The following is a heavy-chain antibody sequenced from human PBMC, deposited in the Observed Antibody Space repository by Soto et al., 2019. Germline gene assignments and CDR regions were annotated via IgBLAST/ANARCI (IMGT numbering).Heavy chain of an antibody. D-gene: IGHD3-10*01. J-gene: IGHJ3*02. CDR1: GFTVSSNY. V-gene: IGHV3-66*01. CDR3: ASDPRGPDAFDI. CDR2: IYSGGST. Sequence: GGSLRLSCAASGFTVSSNYMSWVRQAPGKGLEWVSVIYSGGSTYYADSVKGRFTISRDNSKNTLYLQMNSLRAEDTAVYYCASDPRGPDAFDIWGQGTMVTVSS.